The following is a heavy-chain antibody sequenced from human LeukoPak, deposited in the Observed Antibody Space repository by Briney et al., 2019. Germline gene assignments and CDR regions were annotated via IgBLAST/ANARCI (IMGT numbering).Heavy chain of an antibody. J-gene: IGHJ3*02. Sequence: SVKVSCKAAGYTFTGYYMHWVRQAPGQGLEWMGWINPNSGGTNYAQKFQGRVTMTRDTSISTAYMELSRLTSDDTAVYYCARDPPIGGADVFDIWGQGTMVSVSS. CDR1: GYTFTGYY. D-gene: IGHD3-10*01. V-gene: IGHV1-2*02. CDR2: INPNSGGT. CDR3: ARDPPIGGADVFDI.